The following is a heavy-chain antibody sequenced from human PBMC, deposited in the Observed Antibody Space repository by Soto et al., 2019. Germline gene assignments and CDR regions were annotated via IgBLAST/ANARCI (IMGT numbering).Heavy chain of an antibody. CDR2: ISGSGGST. V-gene: IGHV3-23*01. Sequence: GGSLRLSCAASGFTFSSYAMSWVRQAPGKGLEWASAISGSGGSTYYADSVKGRFTISRDNSKNTLYLQMNSLRAEDTAVYYCAKISGVVIYFDYWGQGTLVTVS. J-gene: IGHJ4*02. D-gene: IGHD3-3*01. CDR1: GFTFSSYA. CDR3: AKISGVVIYFDY.